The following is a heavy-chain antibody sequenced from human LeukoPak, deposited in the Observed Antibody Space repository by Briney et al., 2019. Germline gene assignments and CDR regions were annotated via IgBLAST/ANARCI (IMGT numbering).Heavy chain of an antibody. V-gene: IGHV4-39*01. CDR3: ARRVSMARGVIIRIRTFDI. CDR1: GASVSSSSYY. CDR2: IYYSGST. D-gene: IGHD3-10*01. Sequence: SETLSLTCTVSGASVSSSSYYWGWIRQPPGKGLEWIGTIYYSGSTYYNPSLKSRVAISVDSSKNQFFLKLSSVTAADTAVYYCARRVSMARGVIIRIRTFDIWGQGTMVTVSS. J-gene: IGHJ3*02.